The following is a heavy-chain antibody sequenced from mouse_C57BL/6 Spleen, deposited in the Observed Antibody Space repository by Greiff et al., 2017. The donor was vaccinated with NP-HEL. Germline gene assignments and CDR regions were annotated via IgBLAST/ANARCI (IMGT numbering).Heavy chain of an antibody. D-gene: IGHD2-5*01. CDR2: IRYKANGYTT. CDR1: GFTFTDYY. CDR3: ARYEGEAYYSNYYFDY. Sequence: EVKLMESGGGLVQPGGSLSLSCAASGFTFTDYYMSWVRQPPGKALEWLGFIRYKANGYTTEYSASVKGRFTISRDNSQSILYLQMNALRAEDSATYYCARYEGEAYYSNYYFDYWGQGTTLTVSS. V-gene: IGHV7-3*01. J-gene: IGHJ2*01.